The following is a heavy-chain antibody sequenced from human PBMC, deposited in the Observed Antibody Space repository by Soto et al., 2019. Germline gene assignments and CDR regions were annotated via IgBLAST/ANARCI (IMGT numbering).Heavy chain of an antibody. D-gene: IGHD6-19*01. CDR3: ARGTGIAVGGATYYYYVDV. Sequence: PSETLSLTCTVSGGSISSYYWSWIRQPPGKGLEWIGYIYYSGSTNYNPSLKSRVTISVDTSKNQFSLKLSSVTAADTAVYYCARGTGIAVGGATYYYYVDVWGKGTTVTV. CDR1: GGSISSYY. CDR2: IYYSGST. V-gene: IGHV4-59*01. J-gene: IGHJ6*03.